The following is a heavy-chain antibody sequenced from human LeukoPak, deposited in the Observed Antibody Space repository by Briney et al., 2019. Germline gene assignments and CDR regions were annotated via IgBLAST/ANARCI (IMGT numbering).Heavy chain of an antibody. J-gene: IGHJ4*02. CDR3: ARVWDGYSGEDY. Sequence: PGGSLRLSCAASGFTFSNYNMIWVRQAPGKGLESVSYISSSGSIMHYADSVRGRFTNSRDNAKKSLYLQMNSLRAEDTAVYYCARVWDGYSGEDYWGQGTLVTVSS. D-gene: IGHD5-18*01. CDR1: GFTFSNYN. V-gene: IGHV3-48*01. CDR2: ISSSGSIM.